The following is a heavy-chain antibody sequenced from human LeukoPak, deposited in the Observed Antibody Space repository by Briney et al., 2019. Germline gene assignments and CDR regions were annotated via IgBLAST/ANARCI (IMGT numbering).Heavy chain of an antibody. CDR3: ATWAFYHGLDV. Sequence: GGSLRLSCAASGFTFHAFEMHWVRQAPGKGLEWVSLIKSDGGKTDYADTVRGRFTISRDNGKNSLYLQMNSLRSEDTALYYCATWAFYHGLDVWGQGTTVTVSS. V-gene: IGHV3-43*02. D-gene: IGHD1-26*01. J-gene: IGHJ6*02. CDR1: GFTFHAFE. CDR2: IKSDGGKT.